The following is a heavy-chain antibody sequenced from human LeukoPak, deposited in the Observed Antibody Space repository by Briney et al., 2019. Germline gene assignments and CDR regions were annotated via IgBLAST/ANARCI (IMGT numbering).Heavy chain of an antibody. J-gene: IGHJ6*03. D-gene: IGHD1-26*01. CDR1: GGSISSSSYY. CDR2: TYYSGST. Sequence: SETLSLTCTVSGGSISSSSYYWGWIRQPPVKGLEWIGSTYYSGSTYYNPSLKSRVTISVDTSKNQFSLKLSSVTAADTAVYYCAGAGSGSYYQVGNYYYMDVWGKGTTVTVSS. V-gene: IGHV4-39*07. CDR3: AGAGSGSYYQVGNYYYMDV.